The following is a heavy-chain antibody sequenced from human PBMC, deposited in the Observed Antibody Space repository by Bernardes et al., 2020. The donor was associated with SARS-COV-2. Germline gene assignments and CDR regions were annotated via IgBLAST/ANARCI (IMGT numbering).Heavy chain of an antibody. D-gene: IGHD1-7*01. CDR1: SFTFSSYS. J-gene: IGHJ4*02. CDR2: ITSSSSYK. Sequence: GFLRLSYAASSFTFSSYSMSWVLPSPGKGLEWVSSITSSSSYKYYADSVKGRFTISRDNAKNSLYLQMNSLRAEDTAVYFCARESDWNYVFDYWGQGTLVTVSS. CDR3: ARESDWNYVFDY. V-gene: IGHV3-21*01.